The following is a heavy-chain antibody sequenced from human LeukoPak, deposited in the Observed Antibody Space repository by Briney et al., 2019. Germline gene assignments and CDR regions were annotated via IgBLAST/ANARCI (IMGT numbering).Heavy chain of an antibody. CDR3: ARDRVSSGYYLDY. CDR2: IWYDGSNK. V-gene: IGHV3-33*01. Sequence: PGGSLRLSCAASGFTFSSYGMHWVRQAPGKGLEWVAVIWYDGSNKYYADSVKGRFTISRDNSKNTLYLQMNSLRAEDTAVYYCARDRVSSGYYLDYWGQGTLVTVSS. CDR1: GFTFSSYG. D-gene: IGHD3-22*01. J-gene: IGHJ4*02.